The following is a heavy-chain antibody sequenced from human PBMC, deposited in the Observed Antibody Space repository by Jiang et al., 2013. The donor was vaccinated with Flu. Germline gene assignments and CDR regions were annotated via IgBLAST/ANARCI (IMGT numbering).Heavy chain of an antibody. V-gene: IGHV4-4*07. J-gene: IGHJ5*02. D-gene: IGHD3-10*01. CDR3: ARASWFGTSNWFDP. CDR1: GGSISFLL. Sequence: GLVKPSEALSLNCTISGGSISFLLLEFGSGSPPGRDWSGLGVSIILGTPTTTPPSRLESPRHFDTSKNSFSLKLTSVTAADTAVYYCARASWFGTSNWFDPWGQGTLVTVSS. CDR2: SIILGTP.